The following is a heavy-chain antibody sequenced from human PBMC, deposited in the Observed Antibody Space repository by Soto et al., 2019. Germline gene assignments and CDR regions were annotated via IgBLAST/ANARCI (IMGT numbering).Heavy chain of an antibody. CDR2: ISSSSSYI. J-gene: IGHJ6*02. CDR1: GFTFSSYS. CDR3: ARATSSWYYYYGMDV. V-gene: IGHV3-21*01. D-gene: IGHD6-13*01. Sequence: EVQLVESGGGLVKPGGSLRLSCAASGFTFSSYSMNWVRQAPGKGLEWVSSISSSSSYIYYADSVKGRFTISRDNAKNSLYLQMNSLRAEDTAVYYCARATSSWYYYYGMDVWGQGTTATVSS.